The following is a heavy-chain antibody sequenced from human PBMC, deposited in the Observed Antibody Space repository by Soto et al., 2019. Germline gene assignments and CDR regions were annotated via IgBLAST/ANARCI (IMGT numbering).Heavy chain of an antibody. CDR3: ARDISYSGYDINWFDP. Sequence: GGSLRLSCAASGFTFSSYWMSWVRQAPGKGLEWVANIKQDGSEKYYVDSVKGRFTISRDNAKNSLYLQMNSLRAEDTAVYYCARDISYSGYDINWFDPWGQGTLVTVSS. CDR1: GFTFSSYW. J-gene: IGHJ5*02. D-gene: IGHD5-12*01. CDR2: IKQDGSEK. V-gene: IGHV3-7*03.